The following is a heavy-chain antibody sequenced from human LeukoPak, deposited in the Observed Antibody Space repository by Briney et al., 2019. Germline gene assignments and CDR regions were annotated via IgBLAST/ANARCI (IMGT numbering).Heavy chain of an antibody. V-gene: IGHV4-30-4*01. CDR2: VYYSGST. Sequence: SETLSLTCTVSPFSIISGDYDWSWIRQSPGRGLEWIGNVYYSGSTNYNPSLKSRLTLSKDTSKNQFSLKLRSVTAADTALYFCARSHYDILTGFRRELDFWGQGSLVTVSS. D-gene: IGHD3-9*01. CDR1: PFSIISGDYD. J-gene: IGHJ4*02. CDR3: ARSHYDILTGFRRELDF.